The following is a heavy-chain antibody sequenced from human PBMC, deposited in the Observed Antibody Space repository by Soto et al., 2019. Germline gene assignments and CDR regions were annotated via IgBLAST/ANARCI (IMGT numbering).Heavy chain of an antibody. V-gene: IGHV1-69*01. D-gene: IGHD6-13*01. J-gene: IGHJ1*01. CDR3: ARFEQLVLH. CDR2: FIPIFGTL. CDR1: GGTFSNFA. Sequence: QVQLVQSGAEVKKPGSSVKVSCKASGGTFSNFAISWVRQAPGPGLEWMGGFIPIFGTLNYSQRFQGRLTISADESTSTASMELSRLSSEDTAVYYCARFEQLVLHWGQGTLVTVAS.